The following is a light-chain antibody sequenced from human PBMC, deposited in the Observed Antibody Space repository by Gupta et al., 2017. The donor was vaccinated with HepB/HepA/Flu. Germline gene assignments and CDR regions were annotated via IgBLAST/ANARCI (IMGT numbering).Light chain of an antibody. CDR2: RNT. V-gene: IGLV1-47*01. J-gene: IGLJ1*01. CDR1: RSNIGSKF. CDR3: AAWDDGLNTYV. Sequence: HFVLTQPPSASGTPGQRVTISCSGSRSNIGSKFVYWYQHVAGTSPKLLISRNTERPSGVPDRFSGSKSGTSASLAISGLRSEDEAEYFCAAWDDGLNTYVFGTGTEVTVL.